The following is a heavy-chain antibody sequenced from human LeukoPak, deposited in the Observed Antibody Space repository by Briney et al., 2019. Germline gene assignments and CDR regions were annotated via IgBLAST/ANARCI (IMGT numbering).Heavy chain of an antibody. Sequence: ASVKVSCKASGYTFTGYYMHWVRQAPGQGLEWMGRINPNSGGTNYAQKFQGRVTMTRDTSISTAYMELSRLRSDDTAVCYCARISRIAAAGIGGSYYFDYWGQGTLVTVSS. CDR3: ARISRIAAAGIGGSYYFDY. V-gene: IGHV1-2*06. CDR1: GYTFTGYY. J-gene: IGHJ4*02. D-gene: IGHD6-13*01. CDR2: INPNSGGT.